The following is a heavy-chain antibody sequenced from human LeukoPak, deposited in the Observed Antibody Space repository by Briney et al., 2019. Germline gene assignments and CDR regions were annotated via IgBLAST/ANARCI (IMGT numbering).Heavy chain of an antibody. Sequence: AGRSLRLSCAASGFTFKICGMHWARQAPGKGLEWVGVIWNDGSTTFYADSVRGRFTISRDNSKNTLYLQMNSLRAEDTAVYYCARDRTNFVDYWGQGTLVTVSS. V-gene: IGHV3-33*01. J-gene: IGHJ4*02. CDR1: GFTFKICG. CDR2: IWNDGSTT. D-gene: IGHD3-9*01. CDR3: ARDRTNFVDY.